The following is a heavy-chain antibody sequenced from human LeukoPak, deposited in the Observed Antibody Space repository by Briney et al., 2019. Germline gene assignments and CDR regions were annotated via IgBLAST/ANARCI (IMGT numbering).Heavy chain of an antibody. D-gene: IGHD3-16*01. V-gene: IGHV1-69*05. CDR1: GGAFSSYA. CDR2: IIPIFGTA. Sequence: SVKVSCKASGGAFSSYAISWVRQAPGQGLGWMGGIIPIFGTANYAQKFQGRVTITTDESTSTAYMELSSLRSEDTAVYYCARGREDYGWGYYYYYMDVWGKGTTVTVSS. CDR3: ARGREDYGWGYYYYYMDV. J-gene: IGHJ6*03.